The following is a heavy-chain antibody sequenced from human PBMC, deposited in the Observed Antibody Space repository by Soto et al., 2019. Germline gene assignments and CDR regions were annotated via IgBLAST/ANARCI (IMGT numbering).Heavy chain of an antibody. J-gene: IGHJ5*02. CDR3: ARARTSSCPVGCWFDP. V-gene: IGHV1-69*12. D-gene: IGHD2-15*01. CDR1: GGTFSSYA. CDR2: IIPIFGTG. Sequence: QVQLVQSGAEVKKPGSSVKVSCKASGGTFSSYAISWVRQAPGQGLEWMGGIIPIFGTGNYAQKFQGRVTNTADESTSTAYRKLSSLRSEDTAVYYCARARTSSCPVGCWFDPWGQGTLVTVSS.